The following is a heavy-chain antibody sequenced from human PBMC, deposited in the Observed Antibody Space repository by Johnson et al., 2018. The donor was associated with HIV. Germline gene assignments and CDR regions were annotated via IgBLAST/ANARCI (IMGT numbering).Heavy chain of an antibody. CDR1: GFTFSSYA. J-gene: IGHJ3*02. CDR2: IWYDGSNK. V-gene: IGHV3-30*04. Sequence: QVQLVESGGGVVQPGRSLRLSCAASGFTFSSYAMHWVRQAPGKGLEWVAVIWYDGSNKYYADSVKGRFTISRDNSKNTLYLQMTSLRAEDTAVYYCAKDLSGSDSVGGNVLDIWGQGTVVTVSS. CDR3: AKDLSGSDSVGGNVLDI. D-gene: IGHD1-26*01.